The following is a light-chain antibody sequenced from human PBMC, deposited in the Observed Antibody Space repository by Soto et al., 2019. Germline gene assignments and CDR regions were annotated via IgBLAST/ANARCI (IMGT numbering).Light chain of an antibody. V-gene: IGKV1-33*01. Sequence: DIQMTQSPSSLSASLGNRVTITCQASQEIRNNLNWYQQKPGKAPKLLIYDASKLERGVPSRFSGGGSGTDFTFTISSLQPEDIATYYCQQYDNLPGYTFGQGTKLEI. CDR1: QEIRNN. CDR2: DAS. J-gene: IGKJ2*01. CDR3: QQYDNLPGYT.